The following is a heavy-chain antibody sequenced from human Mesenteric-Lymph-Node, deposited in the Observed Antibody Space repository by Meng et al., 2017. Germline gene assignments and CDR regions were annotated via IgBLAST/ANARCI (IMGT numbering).Heavy chain of an antibody. CDR1: GFTFNSYG. J-gene: IGHJ6*02. V-gene: IGHV3-23*01. Sequence: GGSLRLSCEASGFTFNSYGMNWVRQAPGKGLEWASSISGSGDSTDYADSVKGRFTISRDNSKSTLYLQMNSLRVDDTAVYYCARDPTQLRLGELSLYRMHYYGMDVWGQGTTVTVSS. CDR3: ARDPTQLRLGELSLYRMHYYGMDV. D-gene: IGHD3-16*02. CDR2: ISGSGDST.